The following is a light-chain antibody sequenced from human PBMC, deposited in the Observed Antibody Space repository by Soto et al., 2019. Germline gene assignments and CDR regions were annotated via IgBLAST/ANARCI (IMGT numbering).Light chain of an antibody. CDR1: QGISSY. CDR3: QQLNSFPLT. Sequence: DIQVTQSPSSLSASVGDRVSITCRASQGISSYLAWYQQKPGKAPNILIYGASTLQSGVPSRFSGSGSGTEFTLTISSLQPEDFATYYCQQLNSFPLTFGGGTKVDI. CDR2: GAS. J-gene: IGKJ4*01. V-gene: IGKV1-9*01.